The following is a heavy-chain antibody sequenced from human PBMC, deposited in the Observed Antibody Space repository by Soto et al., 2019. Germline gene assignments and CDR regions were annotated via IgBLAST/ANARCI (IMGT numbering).Heavy chain of an antibody. CDR3: ARDLFRMANPGAEYFQH. CDR1: GFTFSSYW. Sequence: GGSLRLSCAASGFTFSSYWMHWVRQAPGKGLVWVSRINSDGSSTSYADSVKGRFTISRDNAKNTLYLQMNSLRAEDTAVYYCARDLFRMANPGAEYFQHWGQGTLVTVSS. D-gene: IGHD3-10*01. CDR2: INSDGSST. V-gene: IGHV3-74*01. J-gene: IGHJ1*01.